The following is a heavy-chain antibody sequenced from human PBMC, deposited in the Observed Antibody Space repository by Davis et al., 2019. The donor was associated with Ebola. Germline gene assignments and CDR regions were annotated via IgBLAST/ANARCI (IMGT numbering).Heavy chain of an antibody. Sequence: SETLSLTCTVSGGSISSYYWSWIRQPPGKGLEWNGEINHSGSTNYNPSLKSRVTISVDTSKNQFSLKLSSVTAADTAVYYCARFRGYSYRGSYYYYGMDVWGQGTTVTVSS. CDR2: INHSGST. CDR3: ARFRGYSYRGSYYYYGMDV. CDR1: GGSISSYY. J-gene: IGHJ6*02. D-gene: IGHD5-18*01. V-gene: IGHV4-34*01.